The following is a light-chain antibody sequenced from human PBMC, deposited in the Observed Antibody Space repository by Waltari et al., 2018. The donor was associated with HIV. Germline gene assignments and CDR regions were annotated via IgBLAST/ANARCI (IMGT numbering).Light chain of an antibody. CDR3: LQTYSFPLT. CDR2: AAS. CDR1: QTISRD. V-gene: IGKV1-39*01. Sequence: DIQQTQSPSSLPATVGDRGTVTCRASQTISRDLNWYQQKPGQAPTLLISAASTLQSGVPSRFSGSVSGAEFTLSISNVQPEDFATYYCLQTYSFPLTFGPGTTLEVK. J-gene: IGKJ3*01.